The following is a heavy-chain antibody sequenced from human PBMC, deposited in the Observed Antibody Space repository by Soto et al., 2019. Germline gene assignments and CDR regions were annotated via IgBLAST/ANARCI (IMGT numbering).Heavy chain of an antibody. J-gene: IGHJ6*02. V-gene: IGHV4-30-4*01. CDR3: ASSSLYGMDA. CDR1: GGSISSGYYY. CDR2: IYYSGNT. Sequence: QVQLQESGPGLVKPSQTLSLTCSVSGGSISSGYYYWSWIRQPPGKGLEWIGNIYYSGNTYYNPSLKRRLIISIDTSKALFSLKVGSVTAADAAVYYCASSSLYGMDAWGQGTTVTVSS.